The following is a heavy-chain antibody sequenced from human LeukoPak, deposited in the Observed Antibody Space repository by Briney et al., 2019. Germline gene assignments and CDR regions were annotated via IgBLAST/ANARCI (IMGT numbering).Heavy chain of an antibody. CDR2: IRSKADNDAT. J-gene: IGHJ6*02. Sequence: GGSLRLSCAASGFTFSGSVLLWVRQASGRGLEWVGRIRSKADNDATAYAASVKGRFTISRDDSRNTAYLQMNSLRAEDTAVYYCARRGYSYGSHGMDVWGQGTTVTVSS. V-gene: IGHV3-73*01. CDR1: GFTFSGSV. CDR3: ARRGYSYGSHGMDV. D-gene: IGHD5-18*01.